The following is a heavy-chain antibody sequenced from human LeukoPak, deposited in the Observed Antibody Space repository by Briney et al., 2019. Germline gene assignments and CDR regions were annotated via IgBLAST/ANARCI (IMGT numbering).Heavy chain of an antibody. CDR3: AKDIADYQDTSGHSGGSDI. V-gene: IGHV3-33*06. J-gene: IGHJ3*02. D-gene: IGHD3-22*01. Sequence: GRAPRLSCATAGVTFSSYGMQGGRQAPREGGEGGAGIWYDGSNKYYADSVKGRFAISRDNSKNTLYLQMNSLRAEDTAVYYCAKDIADYQDTSGHSGGSDIWGQGTMVTVSS. CDR1: GVTFSSYG. CDR2: IWYDGSNK.